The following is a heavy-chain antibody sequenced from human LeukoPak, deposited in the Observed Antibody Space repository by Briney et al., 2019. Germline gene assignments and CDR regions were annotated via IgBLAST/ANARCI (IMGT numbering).Heavy chain of an antibody. D-gene: IGHD1-26*01. V-gene: IGHV3-74*01. CDR2: INVDGSSI. CDR3: TRIKWDLTYFDY. J-gene: IGHJ4*02. CDR1: GFTLNNYW. Sequence: GGSLRLSCAASGFTLNNYWMHWVRQAPGKGLVWVSRINVDGSSISYADSVKGRFTISRDNDRNTLYLQMNSLRAEDTAVYYCTRIKWDLTYFDYWGQGTLVTASS.